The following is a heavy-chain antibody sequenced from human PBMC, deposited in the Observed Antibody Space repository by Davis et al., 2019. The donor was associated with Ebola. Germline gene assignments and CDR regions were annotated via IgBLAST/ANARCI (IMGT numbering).Heavy chain of an antibody. J-gene: IGHJ6*02. D-gene: IGHD6-13*01. Sequence: LSLTCGVSGGSITHLNYYWAWVRQAPGKGLEWVSAISGSGVASYYADSVKGRFTISRDNSENTLHLQMNSLRAEDTAVYYCARGGIAVDGTSSHGMDVWGQGTTVTVSS. CDR3: ARGGIAVDGTSSHGMDV. CDR1: GGSITHLNYY. CDR2: ISGSGVAS. V-gene: IGHV3-23*01.